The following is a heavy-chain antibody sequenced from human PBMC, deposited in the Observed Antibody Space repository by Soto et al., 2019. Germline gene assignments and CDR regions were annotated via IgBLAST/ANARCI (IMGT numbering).Heavy chain of an antibody. V-gene: IGHV1-69*01. Sequence: VLLVQSGAEVKKPGSSVRVSCKASGGTLTNYAISWVRQAPGQGLEWMGGIIHRFGTANYAQNFQARVSXTXXXXXXXXXXXXXXXXXXXXXXXXXXXXNATSWLPVVYFHSWGQGTLVTVSS. CDR2: IIHRFGTA. CDR3: XXXNATSWLPVVYFHS. J-gene: IGHJ4*02. CDR1: GGTLTNYA. D-gene: IGHD2-15*01.